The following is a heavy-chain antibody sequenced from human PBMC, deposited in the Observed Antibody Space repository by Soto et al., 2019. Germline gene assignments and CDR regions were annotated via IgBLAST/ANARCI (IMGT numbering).Heavy chain of an antibody. CDR2: IHYSGIT. Sequence: SETLSLTCTVSGGPISSYYWTWIRQPPGKGLEWIRYIHYSGITTYTPSLKSRVTISIDTSKSQSSLNLNSVTGADTAVYYYARGRNSRTEYCGTDSCAWCGPWGQGTLGTVSS. V-gene: IGHV4-59*01. D-gene: IGHD2-21*01. J-gene: IGHJ5*02. CDR3: ARGRNSRTEYCGTDSCAWCGP. CDR1: GGPISSYY.